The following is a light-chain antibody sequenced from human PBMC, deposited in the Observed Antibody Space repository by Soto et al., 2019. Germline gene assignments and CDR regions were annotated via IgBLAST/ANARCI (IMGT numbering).Light chain of an antibody. Sequence: DIQMTQVSSTLSGXAGDIVTITIRASQTISSWLAWYQQKPGKAPKLLIYKASTLKSGVPSRFSGSGSGTEFTLTISSLQPDDFATYYCQHYNSYSEAFGQGTKVDI. CDR2: KAS. J-gene: IGKJ1*01. CDR1: QTISSW. CDR3: QHYNSYSEA. V-gene: IGKV1-5*03.